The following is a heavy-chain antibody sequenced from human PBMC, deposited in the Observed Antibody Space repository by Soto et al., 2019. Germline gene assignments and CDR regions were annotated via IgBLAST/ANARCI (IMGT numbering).Heavy chain of an antibody. CDR3: ARDKITGLFDY. D-gene: IGHD2-8*02. J-gene: IGHJ4*02. CDR1: GGSISSDNYS. CDR2: IYHSGST. V-gene: IGHV4-30-2*01. Sequence: PSETLSLTCVVSGGSISSDNYSWSWIRQPPGKGLEWIGYIYHSGSTYCIPSLKSRVTISVDKSNNRFSLNLTSVTAADTAVYYCARDKITGLFDYWGQGTLVTVSS.